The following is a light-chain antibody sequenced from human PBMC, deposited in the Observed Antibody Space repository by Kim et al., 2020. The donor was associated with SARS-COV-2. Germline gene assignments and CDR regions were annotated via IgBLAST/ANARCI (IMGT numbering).Light chain of an antibody. CDR3: NSRDSSGNQWV. CDR2: GKN. Sequence: SSELTQDPAVSVALGQTVRITCPGDSLRSYYASWYQQKPGQAPVLVIYGKNNRPSGIPDRFSGSSSGNTASLTITGAQAEDEADYYCNSRDSSGNQWVFG. J-gene: IGLJ3*02. V-gene: IGLV3-19*01. CDR1: SLRSYY.